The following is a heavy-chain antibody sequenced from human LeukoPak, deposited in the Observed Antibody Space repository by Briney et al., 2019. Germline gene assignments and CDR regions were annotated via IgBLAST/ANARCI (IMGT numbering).Heavy chain of an antibody. V-gene: IGHV7-4-1*02. CDR3: ARDPQYGGNSEAFDI. J-gene: IGHJ3*02. CDR2: INTNTGNP. Sequence: GASVKVSCKASGYTFTNYAMNWVRQAPGQGLEWMGWINTNTGNPTYAQGFTGRFVFSLDTSVSTAYLQISSLKAEDTAVYYCARDPQYGGNSEAFDIWGQGTMVTVSS. D-gene: IGHD4-23*01. CDR1: GYTFTNYA.